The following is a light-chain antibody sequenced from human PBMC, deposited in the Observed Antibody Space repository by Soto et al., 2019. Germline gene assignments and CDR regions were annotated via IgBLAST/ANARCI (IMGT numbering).Light chain of an antibody. J-gene: IGKJ4*01. Sequence: DIVMTQSPDSLAVSLGERATINCTSSKTILHSSNNVNYLNWYQQKPGHPPKLLMYWASTRNSRVPDRFSGSGSATDFSLTISSLQAEDVAVYYCQQCYTTPLTFGGGTRVEIK. CDR2: WAS. V-gene: IGKV4-1*01. CDR3: QQCYTTPLT. CDR1: KTILHSSNNVNY.